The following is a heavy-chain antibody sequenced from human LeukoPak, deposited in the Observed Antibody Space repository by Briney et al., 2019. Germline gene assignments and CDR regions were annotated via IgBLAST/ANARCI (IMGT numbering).Heavy chain of an antibody. CDR3: ARDPNYDFWSGYFYYYYYYGMDV. D-gene: IGHD3-3*01. Sequence: GGSLRLSCAASGFTFSSYWMSWVRQAPGKGLEWVANIKQDGSEKYYVDSVKGRFTISRDNAKNSLYLQMNSLRAEDTAVYYCARDPNYDFWSGYFYYYYYYGMDVWGQGTTVTVSS. V-gene: IGHV3-7*03. CDR2: IKQDGSEK. CDR1: GFTFSSYW. J-gene: IGHJ6*02.